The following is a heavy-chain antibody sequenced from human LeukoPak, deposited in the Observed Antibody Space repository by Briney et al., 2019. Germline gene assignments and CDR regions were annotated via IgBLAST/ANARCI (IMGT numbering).Heavy chain of an antibody. Sequence: ASVKVSCKASGYTFTDYYMHWVRQAPGQGLEWMGWINPSSGGTNYAQKFQGRVTLSRDASLKTVYMELSSLRSDDTAIYYCARDRCNGGDCSSWNYMDVWGKGTMVTVSS. D-gene: IGHD2-21*02. CDR1: GYTFTDYY. J-gene: IGHJ6*03. V-gene: IGHV1-2*02. CDR3: ARDRCNGGDCSSWNYMDV. CDR2: INPSSGGT.